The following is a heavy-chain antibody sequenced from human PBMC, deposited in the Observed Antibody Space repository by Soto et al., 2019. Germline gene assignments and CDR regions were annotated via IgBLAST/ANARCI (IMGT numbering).Heavy chain of an antibody. CDR3: AREGVGVVAATLANWFDP. CDR2: IYHSGST. D-gene: IGHD2-15*01. Sequence: SETLSLTCAVSGGSISSSNWWSWVRQPPGKGLEWIGEIYHSGSTNYNPSLKSRVTISVDTSKNQFSLKLSSVTAADTAVYYCAREGVGVVAATLANWFDPWGQGNLVTVSS. CDR1: GGSISSSNW. J-gene: IGHJ5*02. V-gene: IGHV4-4*02.